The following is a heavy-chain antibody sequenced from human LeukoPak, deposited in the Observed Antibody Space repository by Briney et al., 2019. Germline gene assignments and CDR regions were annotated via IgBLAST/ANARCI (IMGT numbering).Heavy chain of an antibody. Sequence: GGSLRLSCTASGFTFSSYSMNWVRQAPGRGLEWISYIFSSSSTIYYADSVKGRFTISRDNAKNSMYLQMNSLRAEDTAVYYCARTHHVVSWPFDIWGQGTMVTVSS. CDR2: IFSSSSTI. V-gene: IGHV3-48*01. CDR1: GFTFSSYS. CDR3: ARTHHVVSWPFDI. D-gene: IGHD2-21*01. J-gene: IGHJ3*02.